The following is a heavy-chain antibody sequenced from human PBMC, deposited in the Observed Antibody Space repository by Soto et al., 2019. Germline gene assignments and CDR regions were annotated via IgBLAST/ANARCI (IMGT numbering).Heavy chain of an antibody. J-gene: IGHJ6*02. CDR3: TTGSVEGV. CDR2: VKRKIEGETT. Sequence: EVQLVESGGGLVKPGGSLRLSCAASDFSISNAWMNWVRQAPGKGREWVGRVKRKIEGETTDYAAPVKGRFTISRDDSNNMLYLQMNSLKADDTAVYYCTTGSVEGVWGQGTTVTVSS. CDR1: DFSISNAW. D-gene: IGHD2-15*01. V-gene: IGHV3-15*07.